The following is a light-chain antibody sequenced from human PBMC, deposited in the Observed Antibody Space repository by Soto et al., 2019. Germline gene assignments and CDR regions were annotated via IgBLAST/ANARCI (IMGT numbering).Light chain of an antibody. V-gene: IGLV3-21*02. Sequence: SSELTQSHSVSVAPGQTARITCGGNNIGTKSVHWFQQRPGRAPVLVVFDDSDRPSGIPERFSGSKSGSTATLTITRVEAGDEADYYCQVWDSSLLHHVFGTGTKVTVL. J-gene: IGLJ1*01. CDR1: NIGTKS. CDR3: QVWDSSLLHHV. CDR2: DDS.